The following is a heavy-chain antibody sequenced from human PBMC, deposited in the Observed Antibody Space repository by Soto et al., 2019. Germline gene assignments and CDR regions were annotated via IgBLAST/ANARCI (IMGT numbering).Heavy chain of an antibody. J-gene: IGHJ4*02. CDR2: IIPIVGIA. Sequence: QVQLVQSGAEVKKPGSSVKVSCEVSGGTFGSYSISWVRQAPGQGLEWMGRIIPIVGIAHYAQKFQGRVTITADKPTRTAYMDLSSLRSEDTAVYYCARVTVGAGTYYFEYWGQGPLVSVSS. D-gene: IGHD1-7*01. V-gene: IGHV1-69*02. CDR3: ARVTVGAGTYYFEY. CDR1: GGTFGSYS.